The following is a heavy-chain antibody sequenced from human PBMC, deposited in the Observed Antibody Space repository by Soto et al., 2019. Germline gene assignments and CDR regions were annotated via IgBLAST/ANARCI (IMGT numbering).Heavy chain of an antibody. CDR3: ARGDDWKSSCFGP. J-gene: IGHJ5*02. D-gene: IGHD1-1*01. CDR2: MYSSENT. V-gene: IGHV4-39*07. Sequence: SETLSLTCSVSGGFVSSSSYSWGWIRQSPGKGLEWIGTMYSSENTYYNPSLLSRVTISLDTSKNQFSLSLTSVTAADTAVYYCARGDDWKSSCFGPRGQGTLVTVSS. CDR1: GGFVSSSSYS.